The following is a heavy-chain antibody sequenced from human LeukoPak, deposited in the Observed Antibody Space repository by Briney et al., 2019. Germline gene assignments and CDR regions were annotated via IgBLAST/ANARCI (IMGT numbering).Heavy chain of an antibody. J-gene: IGHJ3*01. CDR3: AKPLTSYSSGFSDVFDV. V-gene: IGHV3-64*02. Sequence: GGSLRLSCAASGFTFGIYAMHWVRQAPGKGLEHVSTITTNGGNTYYADSVKGRFTISRDNSKDTLFLQMGCLRAEDMAVYYCAKPLTSYSSGFSDVFDVWGHGSMVTVSS. CDR2: ITTNGGNT. D-gene: IGHD5-18*01. CDR1: GFTFGIYA.